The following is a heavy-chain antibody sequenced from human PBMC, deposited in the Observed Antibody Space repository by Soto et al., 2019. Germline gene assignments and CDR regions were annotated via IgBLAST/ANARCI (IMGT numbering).Heavy chain of an antibody. CDR2: LHYSWGS. CDR1: GLHQRSYL. V-gene: IGHV4-59*08. Sequence: VRLKESGPGLVKPSEPLSLPCSLWGLHQRSYLWLGLGQTPGRGLVWIGYLHYSWGSNYNPSLKSRVAISLDTSKSQFSLKLTSVTATDTAVYYCARQGFGALHGLVDVWGQGTTVTVSS. CDR3: ARQGFGALHGLVDV. J-gene: IGHJ6*02. D-gene: IGHD3-10*01.